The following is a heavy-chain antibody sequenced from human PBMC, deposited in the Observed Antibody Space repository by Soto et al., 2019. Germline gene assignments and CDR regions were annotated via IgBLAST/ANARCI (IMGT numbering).Heavy chain of an antibody. D-gene: IGHD5-18*01. Sequence: SETLSLTCAVSGGSISSGGYSWSWIRQPPGKGLEWIGYIYHSGSTYYNPSLKSRVTISVDRSKNQFSLKLSSVTAADTAVYYCARVLGYSYGDAFDIWGQGTLVTLSS. CDR3: ARVLGYSYGDAFDI. CDR2: IYHSGST. CDR1: GGSISSGGYS. V-gene: IGHV4-30-2*01. J-gene: IGHJ3*02.